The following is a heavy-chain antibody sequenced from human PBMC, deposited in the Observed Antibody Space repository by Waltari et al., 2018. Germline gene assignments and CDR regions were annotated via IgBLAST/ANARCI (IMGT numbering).Heavy chain of an antibody. D-gene: IGHD3-22*01. CDR1: GFTLSDFW. CDR3: ARDEDNYYDSSGYIKH. V-gene: IGHV3-74*01. J-gene: IGHJ4*02. Sequence: EVQLLESGGGLVQPGGSLGLSCAPSGFTLSDFWMHWVRQAPGEGLVWLSRVNGDGSSTTYADSVKGRFTVSRDNARKTMFLQMTSLRAEDTAVYYCARDEDNYYDSSGYIKHWGQGALVTVSS. CDR2: VNGDGSST.